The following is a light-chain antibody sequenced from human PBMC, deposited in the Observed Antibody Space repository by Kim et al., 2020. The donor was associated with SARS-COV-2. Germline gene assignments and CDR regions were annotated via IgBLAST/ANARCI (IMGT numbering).Light chain of an antibody. CDR2: EVT. Sequence: GPSVTISCPGTSSGVGSYNRVSWYQQAPGTAPKLMIYEVTNRPSGVPDRFSGSKSGNTASLTISGLQAEDEADYYCGSYRSTGTLLFGGGTQLTVL. V-gene: IGLV2-18*02. J-gene: IGLJ3*02. CDR3: GSYRSTGTLL. CDR1: SSGVGSYNR.